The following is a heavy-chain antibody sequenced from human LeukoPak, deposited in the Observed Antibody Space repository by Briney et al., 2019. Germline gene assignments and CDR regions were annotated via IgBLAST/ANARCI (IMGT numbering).Heavy chain of an antibody. CDR2: ISGSCTYI. CDR1: VFTFSSYS. CDR3: GRVPSDC. D-gene: IGHD3-10*01. J-gene: IGHJ4*02. Sequence: GGSLRLSCAASVFTFSSYSMNWVRQAPGKGLDWVSSISGSCTYIYYADSVKGRFTISRDNAKNSLYLQMNSLRAEDPAVYYCGRVPSDCWGQGTLVTVSS. V-gene: IGHV3-21*01.